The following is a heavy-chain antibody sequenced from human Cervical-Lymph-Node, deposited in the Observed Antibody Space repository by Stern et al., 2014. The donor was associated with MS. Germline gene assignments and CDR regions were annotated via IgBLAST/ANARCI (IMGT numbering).Heavy chain of an antibody. J-gene: IGHJ4*02. V-gene: IGHV1-46*01. CDR2: ISPDGGRT. CDR3: ARVAPTVGAAY. CDR1: GYTFTDYN. Sequence: QVQLLQPGAEVKEPGASVKVSCTASGYTFTDYNIQWVRQAPGPGLEWMGMISPDGGRTAYAPKFRGRVTMTRDKSTATVYMELNSLRSDDTAVYFCARVAPTVGAAYWGQGTLVAVSS. D-gene: IGHD1-26*01.